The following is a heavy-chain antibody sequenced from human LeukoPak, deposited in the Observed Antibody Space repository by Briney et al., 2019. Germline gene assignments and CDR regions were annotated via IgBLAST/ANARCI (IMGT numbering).Heavy chain of an antibody. J-gene: IGHJ4*02. Sequence: SETLSLTCAASGGSISSSNWWSWVRQPPGKGLEWIGEIYHSGSTNYNPSLKSRVTISVDKSKNQFSLKLSSVTAADTAVYYCARAEYSSSWLDYWGQGTLVTVSS. CDR2: IYHSGST. V-gene: IGHV4-4*02. CDR1: GGSISSSNW. CDR3: ARAEYSSSWLDY. D-gene: IGHD6-13*01.